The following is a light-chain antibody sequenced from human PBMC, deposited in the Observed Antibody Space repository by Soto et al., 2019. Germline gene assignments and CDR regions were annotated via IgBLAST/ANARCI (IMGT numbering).Light chain of an antibody. CDR1: SSSIGSNY. V-gene: IGLV1-47*01. J-gene: IGLJ2*01. Sequence: QPVLTQPPSASGTPGQRVTISCSGSSSSIGSNYVSWYQQLPGTAPKLLIYRNYQRPSGVPDRFSGSKSGTSASLAISGLRSEDEADYYCAAWDDSLSGLFGGGTQLTVL. CDR3: AAWDDSLSGL. CDR2: RNY.